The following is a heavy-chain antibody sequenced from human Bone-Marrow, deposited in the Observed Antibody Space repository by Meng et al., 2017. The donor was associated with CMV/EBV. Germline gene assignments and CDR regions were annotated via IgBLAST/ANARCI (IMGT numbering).Heavy chain of an antibody. Sequence: SVFTLDTVCMHWVRQARGNGLEWVAFMRYDGSVEYYADSVKGRFIMSREYSRNIVYLHMNTLRPEDTAVYYCAKETTDVDSGMDVWGQGTTVTVSS. V-gene: IGHV3-30*02. CDR3: AKETTDVDSGMDV. CDR2: MRYDGSVE. D-gene: IGHD4-17*01. J-gene: IGHJ6*02. CDR1: VFTLDTVC.